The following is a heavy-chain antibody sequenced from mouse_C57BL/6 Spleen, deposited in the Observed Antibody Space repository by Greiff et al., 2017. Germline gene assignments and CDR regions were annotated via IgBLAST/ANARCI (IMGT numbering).Heavy chain of an antibody. J-gene: IGHJ4*01. V-gene: IGHV1-82*01. CDR1: GYAFSSSW. D-gene: IGHD1-1*01. Sequence: QVQLQQSGPELVKPGASVKISCKASGYAFSSSWMNWVKQRPGKGLEWIGRIYPGDGDTNYNGKFKGKATLTADKSSSTAYMQLSSLTSEDSAVYFCARVDYYGSSYVGYYAMDYWGQGTSVTVSS. CDR2: IYPGDGDT. CDR3: ARVDYYGSSYVGYYAMDY.